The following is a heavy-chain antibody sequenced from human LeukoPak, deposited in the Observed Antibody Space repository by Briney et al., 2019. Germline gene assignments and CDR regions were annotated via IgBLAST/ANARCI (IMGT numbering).Heavy chain of an antibody. J-gene: IGHJ3*01. CDR2: IYYGGST. CDR3: AKSTYYYDTFVNAFDL. Sequence: PSETLSLTCTVSDGSVSSTHYWGWIRQPPGKGLEWIGSIYYGGSTYYNASLRSRVTTSVDTSKNQFSLKLSSVTAADTAVYYCAKSTYYYDTFVNAFDLWGQGTVVTVSS. D-gene: IGHD3-22*01. V-gene: IGHV4-39*07. CDR1: DGSVSSTHY.